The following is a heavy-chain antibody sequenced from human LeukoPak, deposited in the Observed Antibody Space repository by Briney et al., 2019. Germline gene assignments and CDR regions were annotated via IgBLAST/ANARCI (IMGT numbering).Heavy chain of an antibody. CDR2: ISGSGYST. CDR3: AGGLYCSSTSCYYGTGFDY. V-gene: IGHV3-23*01. Sequence: GGSLRLSCAASGFTFSSYAMTWVRQAPGKGLEWVSTISGSGYSTYYADSVQGRFTISRDNSKNTLYLQINSLRAEDTAVYYCAGGLYCSSTSCYYGTGFDYWGQGALVTVSS. CDR1: GFTFSSYA. D-gene: IGHD2-2*01. J-gene: IGHJ4*02.